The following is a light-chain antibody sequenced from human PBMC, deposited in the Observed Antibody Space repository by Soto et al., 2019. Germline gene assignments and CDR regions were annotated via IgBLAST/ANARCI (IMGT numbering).Light chain of an antibody. J-gene: IGLJ1*01. CDR2: DVT. V-gene: IGLV2-11*01. CDR3: CSSAGTYAFV. Sequence: QSALTQLPSVSRSPGQSVTISCTGTTSDVGGYNHVSWYKHHPGKVPKLIIYDVTKRPSAVPDRFSGSKSGNTASLTISVLQAEDEADYSCCSSAGTYAFVFGTGTKATVL. CDR1: TSDVGGYNH.